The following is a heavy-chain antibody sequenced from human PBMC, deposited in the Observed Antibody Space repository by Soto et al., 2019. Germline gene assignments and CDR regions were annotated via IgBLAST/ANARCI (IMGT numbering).Heavy chain of an antibody. CDR1: GFTFSSYG. CDR3: ARDGPTPYYYGSGTALDY. Sequence: QVQLVESGGGVVQPGRSLRLSCAASGFTFSSYGMHWVRQAPGKGLEWVAVIWYDGSNKYYADSVKGRFTISRDNSNNTLYLQMNSLRAEDTAVYYCARDGPTPYYYGSGTALDYWGQGTLVTVSS. V-gene: IGHV3-33*01. CDR2: IWYDGSNK. J-gene: IGHJ4*02. D-gene: IGHD3-10*01.